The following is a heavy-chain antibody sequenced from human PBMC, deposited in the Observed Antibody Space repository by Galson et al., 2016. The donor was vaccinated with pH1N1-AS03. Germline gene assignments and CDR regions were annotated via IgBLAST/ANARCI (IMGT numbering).Heavy chain of an antibody. D-gene: IGHD3-10*01. J-gene: IGHJ4*02. Sequence: PVKVSCKASGYSFPTYSFNWVRQAPGQGLEWLGWISAYSGDTHYARKFQGRVTLTTDTSTSTAYMELRSLTSDDTAVYYCASFPAFQTYFYGSGSDYWGQGTLVSVSS. CDR2: ISAYSGDT. CDR3: ASFPAFQTYFYGSGSDY. CDR1: GYSFPTYS. V-gene: IGHV1-18*04.